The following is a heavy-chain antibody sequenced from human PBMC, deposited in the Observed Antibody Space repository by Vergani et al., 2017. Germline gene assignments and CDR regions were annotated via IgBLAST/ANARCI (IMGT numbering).Heavy chain of an antibody. D-gene: IGHD5-12*01. Sequence: EVQLVESGGGLVKPGGSLRLSCAASGFTFSSYSMNWVRQAPGKGLELVSSISSSSSYIYYADSVKGRFTISRDNAKNSLYLQMNSLRAEDTAVYYCARAAPGGRIVATGDYWGQGTLVTVSS. V-gene: IGHV3-21*01. CDR2: ISSSSSYI. CDR3: ARAAPGGRIVATGDY. J-gene: IGHJ4*02. CDR1: GFTFSSYS.